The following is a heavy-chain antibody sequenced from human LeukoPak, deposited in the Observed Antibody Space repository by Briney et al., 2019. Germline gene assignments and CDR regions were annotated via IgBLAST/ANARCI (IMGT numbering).Heavy chain of an antibody. J-gene: IGHJ4*02. Sequence: ASVKVSCKASGYTFTDYYIHWVRQARGQGLEWMGWLNPNNGGTYFALEFEARVTLTRDTSINTAYMEMRGLTSDDTAVYYCAKSQYSFGSGSTKPLFDYWGQGTLVTVSS. CDR2: LNPNNGGT. CDR3: AKSQYSFGSGSTKPLFDY. V-gene: IGHV1-2*02. D-gene: IGHD3-10*01. CDR1: GYTFTDYY.